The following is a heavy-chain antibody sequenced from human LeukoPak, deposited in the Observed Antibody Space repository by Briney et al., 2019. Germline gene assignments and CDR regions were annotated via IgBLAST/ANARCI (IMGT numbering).Heavy chain of an antibody. J-gene: IGHJ2*01. CDR3: ARDPTARRGYSRYFDL. Sequence: SETLSLTCTVSGGSISSYYWSWIRQPAGKGLERIGRIYTSGSTNYNPSLKSRVTMSVDTSKNQFSLKLSSVTAADTAVYYCARDPTARRGYSRYFDLWGRGTLVTVSS. D-gene: IGHD5-12*01. CDR2: IYTSGST. V-gene: IGHV4-4*07. CDR1: GGSISSYY.